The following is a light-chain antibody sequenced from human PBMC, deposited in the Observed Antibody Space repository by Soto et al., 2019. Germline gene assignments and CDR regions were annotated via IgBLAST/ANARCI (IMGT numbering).Light chain of an antibody. CDR3: QQSYRTPLT. CDR1: QSISSY. J-gene: IGKJ4*01. V-gene: IGKV1-39*01. CDR2: AAS. Sequence: DIPMTQSPSSLSASVGDRVTITCRASQSISSYLNWYQQKPGKAPKLLIYAASSLQSGVPSRFSGSGSGTDVTLTLSSLQPEDFATYYCQQSYRTPLTFGGGTKVDI.